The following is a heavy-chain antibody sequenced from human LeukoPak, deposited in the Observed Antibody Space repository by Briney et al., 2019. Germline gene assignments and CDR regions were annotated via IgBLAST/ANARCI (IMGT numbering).Heavy chain of an antibody. J-gene: IGHJ2*01. CDR1: GGTFSSYA. Sequence: SVKVFCKASGGTFSSYAISWVRQAPGQGLEWMGRIIPILGIANYAQKFQGRVTITADKSTSTAYMELSSLRSEDTAVYYCARGRYSYGYAWYFDLWGRGTLVTVSS. D-gene: IGHD5-18*01. CDR2: IIPILGIA. V-gene: IGHV1-69*04. CDR3: ARGRYSYGYAWYFDL.